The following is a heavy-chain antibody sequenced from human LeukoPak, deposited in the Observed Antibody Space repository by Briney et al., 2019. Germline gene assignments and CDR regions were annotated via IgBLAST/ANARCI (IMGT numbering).Heavy chain of an antibody. J-gene: IGHJ4*02. CDR2: ISSSGSTI. CDR3: ATLDYYDSSGYYYVPIDY. CDR1: GFTFSSYE. V-gene: IGHV3-48*03. Sequence: GGSLRLSCAASGFTFSSYEMNWVRQAPGKGLEWVSYISSSGSTIYYADSVKGRFTISRDNAKSSLYLQMNSLRAEDTAVYYCATLDYYDSSGYYYVPIDYWGQGTLVTVSS. D-gene: IGHD3-22*01.